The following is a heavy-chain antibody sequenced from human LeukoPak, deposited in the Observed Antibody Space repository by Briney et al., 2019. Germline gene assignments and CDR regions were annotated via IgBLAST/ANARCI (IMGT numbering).Heavy chain of an antibody. CDR3: ARDVYCSGGSCGGDYYYMDV. D-gene: IGHD2-15*01. V-gene: IGHV3-21*01. CDR2: ISSSSSYI. Sequence: PGGSLRLSCAASGFTFSSYSMNWVRQAPGKGLEWVSSISSSSSYIYYADSVKGRFTISRDNAKNSLYLQMNSLRAEDTAVYYCARDVYCSGGSCGGDYYYMDVWGKGTTVTVSS. CDR1: GFTFSSYS. J-gene: IGHJ6*03.